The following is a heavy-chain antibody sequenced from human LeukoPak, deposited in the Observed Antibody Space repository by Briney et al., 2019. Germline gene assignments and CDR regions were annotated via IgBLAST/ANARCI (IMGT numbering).Heavy chain of an antibody. CDR1: GFTFSSYS. D-gene: IGHD1-1*01. CDR2: ISSSSSTI. Sequence: GGSLRLSCAASGFTFSSYSMNWVRQAPGKGLEWVSYISSSSSTIYYADSVKGRFTISRDNAKNSLYLQMNSLRAEDTAVYYCARDYLDNWNDPAYYWGQGTLVTVSS. J-gene: IGHJ4*02. CDR3: ARDYLDNWNDPAYY. V-gene: IGHV3-48*01.